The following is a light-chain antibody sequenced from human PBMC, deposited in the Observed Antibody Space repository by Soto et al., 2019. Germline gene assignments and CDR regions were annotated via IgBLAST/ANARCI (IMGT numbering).Light chain of an antibody. V-gene: IGLV2-14*03. Sequence: QSVLTQPASVSGSPGQSITISCTGTSSDVGAYNYVSWYQHHPGKVPRLMISDVSNRPSGVSNRFSGSKSGNTASLTISGLQAEDEADYYCCSYSRSSPYVFGAGTKVTVL. CDR1: SSDVGAYNY. CDR3: CSYSRSSPYV. J-gene: IGLJ1*01. CDR2: DVS.